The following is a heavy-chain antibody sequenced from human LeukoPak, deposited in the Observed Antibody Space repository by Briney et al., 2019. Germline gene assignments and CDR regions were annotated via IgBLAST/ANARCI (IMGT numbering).Heavy chain of an antibody. CDR3: ARDPSSNYYYSMDV. Sequence: SETLSLTCTVSGGSISSYYWSWIRQPAGKGLEWIGRIYTSGSTNYNPSLKSRVTMSVDTSKNQFSLRLSSVTAADTAVYYCARDPSSNYYYSMDVWGQGTTVTVSS. V-gene: IGHV4-4*07. CDR2: IYTSGST. CDR1: GGSISSYY. J-gene: IGHJ6*02.